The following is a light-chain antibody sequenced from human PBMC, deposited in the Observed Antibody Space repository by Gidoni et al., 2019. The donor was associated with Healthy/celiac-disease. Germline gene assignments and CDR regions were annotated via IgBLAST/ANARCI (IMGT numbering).Light chain of an antibody. CDR2: GAS. J-gene: IGKJ1*01. Sequence: EIVMTQSPATLSVSPGERAPLSCRSSQSVSSNLACYQQKPGQAPRLLIYGASTRATGIPARFSGSGSGTDFTLTISSLQSEDFAVYYCQQYNNWPQTFGQGTKVEIK. V-gene: IGKV3-15*01. CDR1: QSVSSN. CDR3: QQYNNWPQT.